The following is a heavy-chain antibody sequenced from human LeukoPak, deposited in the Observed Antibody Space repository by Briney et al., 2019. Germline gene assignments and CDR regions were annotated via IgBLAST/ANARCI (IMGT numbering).Heavy chain of an antibody. D-gene: IGHD3-9*01. V-gene: IGHV1-2*02. J-gene: IGHJ4*02. CDR1: GYTFTAYY. Sequence: ASVKVSCKASGYTFTAYYMHWVRQAPGQGLEWMGWINPNSGGTNYAQKFQGRVTMTRDTSISTAYMELSRLRSDDTAVYYCARVPVDYRADITIFPYYFDYWGQGTLVTVSS. CDR3: ARVPVDYRADITIFPYYFDY. CDR2: INPNSGGT.